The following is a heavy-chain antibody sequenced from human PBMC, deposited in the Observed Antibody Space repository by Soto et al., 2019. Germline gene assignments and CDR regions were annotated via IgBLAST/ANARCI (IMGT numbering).Heavy chain of an antibody. D-gene: IGHD3-3*01. CDR1: GFTFSSYA. CDR2: ISYDGSNK. V-gene: IGHV3-30-3*01. CDR3: ARDTSLLSANFDY. Sequence: PGGSLRLSCAASGFTFSSYAMYWVRQAPGKGLEWVAVISYDGSNKYYADSVKGRFTISRDNSKNTLYLQMNSLRAEDTAVYYCARDTSLLSANFDYWGQGTLVTVSS. J-gene: IGHJ4*02.